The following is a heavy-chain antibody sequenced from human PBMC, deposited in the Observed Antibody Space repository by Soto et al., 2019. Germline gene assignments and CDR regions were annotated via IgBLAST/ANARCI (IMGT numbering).Heavy chain of an antibody. D-gene: IGHD3-10*01. CDR1: GFTFGDHA. CDR2: VRAKAYGGTT. V-gene: IGHV3-49*03. CDR3: SRLQRSGDGYDY. Sequence: GSLRLSCTASGFTFGDHAISWFRQAPGKGLEWIGLVRAKAYGGTTEYAASVKGRFIISRDDPKSIAYLQMDSLKTEDTAVYYCSRLQRSGDGYDYWGQGTLVTVSS. J-gene: IGHJ4*02.